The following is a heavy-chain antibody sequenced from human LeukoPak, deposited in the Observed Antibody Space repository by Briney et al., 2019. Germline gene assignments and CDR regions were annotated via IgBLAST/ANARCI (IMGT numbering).Heavy chain of an antibody. CDR3: ARASGDYGAPNY. J-gene: IGHJ4*02. V-gene: IGHV1-2*02. CDR1: GYTFTSCG. D-gene: IGHD4-17*01. Sequence: ASVKVSCKASGYTFTSCGISWVRQAPGQGLEWMGWINPNSGGTNYAQKFQGRVTMTRDTSISTAYMELSRLRSDDTAVYYCARASGDYGAPNYWGQGTLVTVSS. CDR2: INPNSGGT.